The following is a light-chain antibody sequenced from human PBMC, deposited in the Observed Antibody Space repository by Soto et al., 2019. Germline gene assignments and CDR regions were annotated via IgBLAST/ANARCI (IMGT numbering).Light chain of an antibody. J-gene: IGKJ1*01. CDR3: QNYNSAPRT. Sequence: DIEMTQSPSSLSASVGDRVTITCRASQDIDSYLAWYQQKPGKVPMLLIYAASTLQSGVPSRFSGSGSGTDYTLTISSLQPEDVATYYCQNYNSAPRTFGQGTKVEIK. CDR2: AAS. V-gene: IGKV1-27*01. CDR1: QDIDSY.